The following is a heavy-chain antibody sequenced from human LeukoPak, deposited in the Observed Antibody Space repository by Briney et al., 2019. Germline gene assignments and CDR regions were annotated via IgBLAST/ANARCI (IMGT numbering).Heavy chain of an antibody. D-gene: IGHD3-22*01. J-gene: IGHJ4*02. Sequence: ASVKVSCKVSGYTLTELSMHWVPQAPGKGREWMGGFDPEDGETIYAQKFRGRVTMTEDTSTDTAYMELSSLRSEDTAVYYCATLNGYDSSGYAYWGQGTLVTVSS. CDR3: ATLNGYDSSGYAY. CDR1: GYTLTELS. V-gene: IGHV1-24*01. CDR2: FDPEDGET.